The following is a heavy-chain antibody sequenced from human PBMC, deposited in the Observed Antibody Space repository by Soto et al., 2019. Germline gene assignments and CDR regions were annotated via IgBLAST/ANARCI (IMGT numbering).Heavy chain of an antibody. Sequence: SETLSLTCTVSGGSISSSSYYWGWIRQPPGKGLEWIGSIYYSGSTYYNPSLKSRVTISVDTSKNQFSLKLSSVTAADTAVYYCASIVLMVYAIGYWGQGTLVTLSS. CDR3: ASIVLMVYAIGY. D-gene: IGHD2-8*01. J-gene: IGHJ4*02. CDR1: GGSISSSSYY. CDR2: IYYSGST. V-gene: IGHV4-39*01.